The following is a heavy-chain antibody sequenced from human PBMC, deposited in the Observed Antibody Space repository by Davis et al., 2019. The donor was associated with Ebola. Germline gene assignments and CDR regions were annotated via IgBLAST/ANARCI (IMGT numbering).Heavy chain of an antibody. CDR3: ARGNYDFWSGCMDV. V-gene: IGHV4-4*02. J-gene: IGHJ6*02. D-gene: IGHD3-3*01. Sequence: MPGGSLRLSCAVSGGSISSSNWWNWVRQPPGKGLEWIGEIYHSGSTNYNPSLKSRVTISVDKSKNQFSLKLSSVTAADTAVYYCARGNYDFWSGCMDVWGQGTTVTVSS. CDR1: GGSISSSNW. CDR2: IYHSGST.